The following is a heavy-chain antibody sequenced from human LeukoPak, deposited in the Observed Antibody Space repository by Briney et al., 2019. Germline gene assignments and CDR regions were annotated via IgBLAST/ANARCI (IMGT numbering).Heavy chain of an antibody. CDR1: GFSFNNNY. J-gene: IGHJ4*02. V-gene: IGHV3-7*04. CDR2: IKQDGTEK. CDR3: ARGSATAD. Sequence: GGSLRLSCAASGFSFNNNYMSWVRQAPGKGLEWVANIKQDGTEKYYVDSVKGRFTISRDNAKNSLYLQMNSLSAEDTAVYYCARGSATADWGQGTLVTVSS.